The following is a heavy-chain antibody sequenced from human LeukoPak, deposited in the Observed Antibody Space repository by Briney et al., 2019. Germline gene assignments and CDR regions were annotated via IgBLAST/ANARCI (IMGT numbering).Heavy chain of an antibody. V-gene: IGHV3-23*01. Sequence: GGSLRLSCAASGFTFSSYAMSWVRQAPGKGLEWVSAISGSGGSTYYADSAKGRFTISRDNSKNTLYLQMNSLRAEDTAVYYCAKDHTVNYYYYGVDVWGQGTTVTVSS. J-gene: IGHJ6*02. D-gene: IGHD4-17*01. CDR1: GFTFSSYA. CDR3: AKDHTVNYYYYGVDV. CDR2: ISGSGGST.